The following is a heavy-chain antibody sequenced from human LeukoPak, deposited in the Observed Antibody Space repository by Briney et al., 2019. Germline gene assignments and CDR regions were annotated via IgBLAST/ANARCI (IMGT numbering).Heavy chain of an antibody. CDR3: AKERSTVGTPLFDN. D-gene: IGHD2-15*01. CDR1: GFSFGSYA. V-gene: IGHV3-23*01. Sequence: GGSLRLSCAASGFSFGSYAMSWVRQAPGRGLEWGSGISDNVGGTYYGDSVKGRFTISRDNSKNMLYLQMNGLRAEDTALYYCAKERSTVGTPLFDNWGQGILVTVSS. J-gene: IGHJ4*02. CDR2: ISDNVGGT.